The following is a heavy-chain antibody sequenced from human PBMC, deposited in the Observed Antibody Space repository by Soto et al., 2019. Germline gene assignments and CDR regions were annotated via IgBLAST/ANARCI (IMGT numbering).Heavy chain of an antibody. CDR2: IYSGGKT. D-gene: IGHD3-9*01. Sequence: EVRLLESGGGLVQPGGSLRLSCAASGFPFDTSAMIWVRQAPGKGPEWVSFIYSGGKTYYADSVKGRVTISRDNSKNTVFLQMTNLRAEDTAVYYCARGGPFYDLATGYYRHNFYFDYWGQGTLVTVSS. CDR1: GFPFDTSA. V-gene: IGHV3-53*01. J-gene: IGHJ4*02. CDR3: ARGGPFYDLATGYYRHNFYFDY.